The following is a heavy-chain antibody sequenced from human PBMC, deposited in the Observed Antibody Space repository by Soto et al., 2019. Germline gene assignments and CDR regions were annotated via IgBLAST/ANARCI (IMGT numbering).Heavy chain of an antibody. D-gene: IGHD6-19*01. Sequence: ASVKVSCKASGYTFTSYAMHWVRQAPGQRLEWMGWINAGNGNTKYAQKFQGWVTMTRDTSISTAYMELSRLRSDDTAVYYCARDRAAVAGNYYYGMDVWGQGTTVTVSS. J-gene: IGHJ6*02. CDR3: ARDRAAVAGNYYYGMDV. V-gene: IGHV1-3*01. CDR1: GYTFTSYA. CDR2: INAGNGNT.